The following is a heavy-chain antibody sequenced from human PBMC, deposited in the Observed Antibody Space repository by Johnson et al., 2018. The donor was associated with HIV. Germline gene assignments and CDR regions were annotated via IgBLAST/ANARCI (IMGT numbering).Heavy chain of an antibody. CDR3: AKDRSTGWYPAFDI. CDR2: INWNGGST. V-gene: IGHV3-20*04. D-gene: IGHD6-19*01. J-gene: IGHJ3*02. CDR1: GFTFDDYG. Sequence: VQLVESGGGVVRPGGSLRLSCTASGFTFDDYGMSWVRQAPGKGLEWVSGINWNGGSTYYADSVKGRFTISRDNSKNTLYLQMNSLRAEDTALYYCAKDRSTGWYPAFDIWGQGTMVTVSS.